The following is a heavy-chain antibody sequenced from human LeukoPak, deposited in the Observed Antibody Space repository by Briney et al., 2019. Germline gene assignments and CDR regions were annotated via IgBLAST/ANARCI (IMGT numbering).Heavy chain of an antibody. CDR2: IKQDGSEK. Sequence: GGSLRLSCAASGFTFSTYWMSWVRQAPGKGLEWVANIKQDGSEKYYVDSVKGRFTISRDNAKNTLFLQMNSLRAEDTAVYYCSRVRASFDYWGQGTLVTVAS. CDR1: GFTFSTYW. CDR3: SRVRASFDY. J-gene: IGHJ4*02. D-gene: IGHD3-10*01. V-gene: IGHV3-7*01.